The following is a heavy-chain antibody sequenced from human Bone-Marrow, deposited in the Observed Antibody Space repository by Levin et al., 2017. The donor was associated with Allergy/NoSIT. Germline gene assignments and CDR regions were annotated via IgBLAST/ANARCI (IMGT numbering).Heavy chain of an antibody. CDR1: GFTVSSNY. CDR2: IYSGGST. Sequence: PGGSLRLSCAASGFTVSSNYMSWVRQAPGKGLEWVSVIYSGGSTYYADSVKGRFTISRDNSKNTLYLQMNSLRAEDTAVYYCAREGYSSGYYYPYWGQGTLVTVSS. V-gene: IGHV3-66*01. J-gene: IGHJ4*02. D-gene: IGHD3-22*01. CDR3: AREGYSSGYYYPY.